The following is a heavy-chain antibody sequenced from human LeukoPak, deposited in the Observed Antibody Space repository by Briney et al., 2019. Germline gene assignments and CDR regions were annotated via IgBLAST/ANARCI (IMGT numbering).Heavy chain of an antibody. Sequence: SETLSLTCTVSGGSISSYYWSWIRQPPGKGLEWIGYIYYSGSTNYNPSLKSRVTISVDTSKNHFSLKLSSVTAADTAVYYCARAGIGHGEYFQHWGQGTLVTVSS. CDR1: GGSISSYY. D-gene: IGHD6-13*01. V-gene: IGHV4-59*01. CDR2: IYYSGST. CDR3: ARAGIGHGEYFQH. J-gene: IGHJ1*01.